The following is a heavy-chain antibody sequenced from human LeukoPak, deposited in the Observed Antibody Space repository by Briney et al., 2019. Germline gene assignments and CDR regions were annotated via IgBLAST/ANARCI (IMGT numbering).Heavy chain of an antibody. CDR3: ARWGSSSIGGNWFDP. J-gene: IGHJ5*02. D-gene: IGHD6-6*01. CDR1: GGSISSSSYY. V-gene: IGHV4-39*01. Sequence: SETLSLTCTVSGGSISSSSYYWGWIRQPPGKGLEWIGSIYYGGSTYYNPSLKSRVTISVDTSKNQFSLKLSSVTAADTAVYYCARWGSSSIGGNWFDPWGQGTLVTVSS. CDR2: IYYGGST.